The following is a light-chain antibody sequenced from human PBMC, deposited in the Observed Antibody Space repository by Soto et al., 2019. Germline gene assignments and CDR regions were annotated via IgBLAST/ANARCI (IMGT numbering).Light chain of an antibody. Sequence: QSVLTQPASVSGSPGQSITISCTGTSSDVGGYNYVSWYQQYPGKAPKLMIYDVSNRPSGVSNRFTGSKSGNTASLTISGLQAEDEADYYCSSYTSSSTPGVLFGGGTQLTVL. CDR1: SSDVGGYNY. V-gene: IGLV2-14*01. CDR2: DVS. CDR3: SSYTSSSTPGVL. J-gene: IGLJ2*01.